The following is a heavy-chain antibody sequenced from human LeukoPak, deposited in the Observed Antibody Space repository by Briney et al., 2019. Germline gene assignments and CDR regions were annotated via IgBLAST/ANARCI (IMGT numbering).Heavy chain of an antibody. V-gene: IGHV4-4*07. CDR3: ARDRGRSSGWPQFDC. Sequence: SETLSLTCTVSGGSISSYYWSWIRQPAGKGLEWIGRIYTSGSTNYNPSLKSRVTMSADTSKNQFSLNLSSVTAADTAVYYCARDRGRSSGWPQFDCWGQGTLVTVSS. J-gene: IGHJ4*02. CDR1: GGSISSYY. D-gene: IGHD6-19*01. CDR2: IYTSGST.